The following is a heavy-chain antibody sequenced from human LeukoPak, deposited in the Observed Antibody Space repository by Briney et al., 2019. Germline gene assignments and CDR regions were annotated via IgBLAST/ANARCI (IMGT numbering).Heavy chain of an antibody. V-gene: IGHV3-53*01. CDR3: ARGGGAYCGSDCLRAFDI. D-gene: IGHD2-21*02. J-gene: IGHJ3*02. CDR2: IYSGGST. Sequence: QPGGSLRLSCAASEITVSNSFMSWVRQAPGKGLQWVSAIYSGGSTYYADSVKGRFTISRDTSKNTLYLEMNTLRAEDTAVYYCARGGGAYCGSDCLRAFDIWGQGTMVTVSS. CDR1: EITVSNSF.